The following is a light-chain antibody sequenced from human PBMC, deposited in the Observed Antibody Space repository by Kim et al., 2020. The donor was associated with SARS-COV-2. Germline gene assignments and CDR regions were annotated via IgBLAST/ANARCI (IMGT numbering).Light chain of an antibody. V-gene: IGLV3-19*01. CDR1: SLRSYY. CDR3: NSWDSNDNVV. CDR2: GKN. Sequence: VALGQTVRITCQGDSLRSYYATWFQQKPGQAPILVIYGKNNRPSGIPDRFSGSSSGNTASLTITGTQAGDEADYYCNSWDSNDNVVFGGGTQLTVL. J-gene: IGLJ2*01.